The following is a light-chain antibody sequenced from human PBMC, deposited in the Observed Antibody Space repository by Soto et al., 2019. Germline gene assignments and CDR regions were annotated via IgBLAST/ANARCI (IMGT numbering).Light chain of an antibody. J-gene: IGLJ1*01. CDR2: GDI. Sequence: QSVLTQPPSVSGAPGQRVTISCTGSSSNIGAHYDVHWYQQLPGTAPKLLIYGDINRPSGVPDRFSGSKSGTSASLAIIGLQAEDEADYYCQSYDSRLSGYVFGTGTQLTVL. CDR3: QSYDSRLSGYV. V-gene: IGLV1-40*01. CDR1: SSNIGAHYD.